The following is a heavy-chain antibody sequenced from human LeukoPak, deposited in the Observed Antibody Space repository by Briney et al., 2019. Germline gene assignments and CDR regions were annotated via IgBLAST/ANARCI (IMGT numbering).Heavy chain of an antibody. V-gene: IGHV2-5*01. Sequence: ESGPTLVKPTQTLTLTCTLSGFSLSTSGVGVGWIRQPPGKALEWLALIYWNDDKRYSPSLKSRLTITKDTSKNQVVLTMTNMDPVDTATYYCAHSSGFCSGGNCYVVLFDYWGQGTLVTVSS. CDR1: GFSLSTSGVG. CDR3: AHSSGFCSGGNCYVVLFDY. CDR2: IYWNDDK. D-gene: IGHD2-15*01. J-gene: IGHJ4*02.